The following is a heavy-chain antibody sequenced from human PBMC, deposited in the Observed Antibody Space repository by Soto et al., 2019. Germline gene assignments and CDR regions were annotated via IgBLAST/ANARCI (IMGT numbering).Heavy chain of an antibody. CDR1: GYTFTSYG. CDR3: ARDAGSMITFGGVIVITYYYYGMDV. J-gene: IGHJ6*02. V-gene: IGHV1-18*04. Sequence: ASVKVSCKASGYTFTSYGISWVRQAPGQGLEWMGWISAYNGNTNYAQKLQGRVTMTTHTSTSTAYMELRSLRSDDTAVYYCARDAGSMITFGGVIVITYYYYGMDVWGQGTTVTVSS. D-gene: IGHD3-16*02. CDR2: ISAYNGNT.